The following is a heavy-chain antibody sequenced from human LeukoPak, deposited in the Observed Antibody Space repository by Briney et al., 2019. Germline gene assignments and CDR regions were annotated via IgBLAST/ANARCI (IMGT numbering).Heavy chain of an antibody. D-gene: IGHD2-2*01. Sequence: GGPLRLSCAASGFTFSSYEMNWVRQTPGKGLGWVSYISGSGSVIYYVNSVKGRFTKSSDQAKNSLYLQMNRLRAEDTAVYYCAREDYQDPFDIWGQGTMVTVSS. V-gene: IGHV3-48*03. CDR3: AREDYQDPFDI. J-gene: IGHJ3*02. CDR1: GFTFSSYE. CDR2: ISGSGSVI.